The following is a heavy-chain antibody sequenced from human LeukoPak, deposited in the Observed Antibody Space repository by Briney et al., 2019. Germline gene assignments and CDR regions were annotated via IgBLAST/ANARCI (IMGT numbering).Heavy chain of an antibody. CDR3: ASHLTGSLMIDY. Sequence: PGGSLRLSCAASGFTVSSNYMSWVRQAPGKGLEGVSVIYSGGSTYYADSVKGRFPISRDNSTNPLYLQMNSPSAEDTAVYYRASHLTGSLMIDYWGQGTLVTVSS. CDR2: IYSGGST. J-gene: IGHJ4*02. V-gene: IGHV3-66*04. CDR1: GFTVSSNY. D-gene: IGHD3-9*01.